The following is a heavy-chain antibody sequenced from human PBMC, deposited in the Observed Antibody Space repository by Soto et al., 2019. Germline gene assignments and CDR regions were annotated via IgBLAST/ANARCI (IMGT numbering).Heavy chain of an antibody. V-gene: IGHV3-48*03. CDR2: IHPSGQPI. CDR1: VFTFSTSE. D-gene: IGHD1-26*01. J-gene: IGHJ3*01. Sequence: PGWSLRLSCASSVFTFSTSETYWVRQAPGKGLEWVSYIHPSGQPIFYADSVKGRFTISRDNAKNSLYLQMSSLRAEDSAVYYCARRASRWGQGTMVTVSS. CDR3: ARRASR.